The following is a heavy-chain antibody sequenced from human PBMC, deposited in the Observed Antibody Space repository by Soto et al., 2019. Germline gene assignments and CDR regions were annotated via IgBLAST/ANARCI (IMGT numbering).Heavy chain of an antibody. CDR1: GGTFSSYT. V-gene: IGHV1-69*02. Sequence: QVQLVQSGAEVKKPGSSVKVSCKASGGTFSSYTISWVRQAPGQGREWMGRIIPILGIANYAQKFQGRVTITADKSTSTAYMELSSLRSEDTAVYYCARGGLSPYGDYEDYWGQGTLVTVSS. CDR3: ARGGLSPYGDYEDY. D-gene: IGHD4-17*01. CDR2: IIPILGIA. J-gene: IGHJ4*02.